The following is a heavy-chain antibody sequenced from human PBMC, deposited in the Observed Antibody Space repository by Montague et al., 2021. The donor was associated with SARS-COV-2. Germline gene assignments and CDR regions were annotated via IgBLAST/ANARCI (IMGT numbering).Heavy chain of an antibody. J-gene: IGHJ6*02. CDR1: GGSISSGGYY. CDR3: ARDRRLRYFELSYYYYGMDV. CDR2: IYYSGST. Sequence: TLSLTCTVSGGSISSGGYYWSWIRQHPGKGLEWIGYIYYSGSTYYNPSLKSRVTISVDTSKNQFSLKLSSVTVADTAVYYCARDRRLRYFELSYYYYGMDVWGQGTTVTVSS. D-gene: IGHD3-9*01. V-gene: IGHV4-31*03.